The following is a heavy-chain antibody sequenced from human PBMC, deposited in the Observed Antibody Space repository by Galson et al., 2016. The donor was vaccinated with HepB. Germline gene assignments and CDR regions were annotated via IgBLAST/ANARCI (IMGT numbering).Heavy chain of an antibody. Sequence: TLSPTCSVSGDSISSGSHYWSWIRQHPGKGLEWIGYIYYSGSTHHNPSLKSRVTISVDTSKNQFSLMLNSVTAADTGVYYCARVGPIWLAIDDWGQGTLVTVSS. V-gene: IGHV4-31*03. J-gene: IGHJ4*02. CDR2: IYYSGST. CDR3: ARVGPIWLAIDD. CDR1: GDSISSGSHY. D-gene: IGHD3-10*01.